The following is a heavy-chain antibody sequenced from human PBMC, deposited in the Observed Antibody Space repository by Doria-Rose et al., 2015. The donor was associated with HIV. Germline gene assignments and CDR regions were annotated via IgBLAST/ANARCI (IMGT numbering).Heavy chain of an antibody. Sequence: QVQPVQSGGGLVQPGRSLRLFCAASGFTFSSYAMHWVRQAPGKGLEGAAVISYDGSNKYYADSVKGRFTICRDNSKNTLYLQMNSLRAEDAAVYYCAREAWSIAARPNYFDYWGQGTLVTVSS. D-gene: IGHD6-6*01. CDR2: ISYDGSNK. CDR1: GFTFSSYA. J-gene: IGHJ4*02. V-gene: IGHV3-30-3*01. CDR3: AREAWSIAARPNYFDY.